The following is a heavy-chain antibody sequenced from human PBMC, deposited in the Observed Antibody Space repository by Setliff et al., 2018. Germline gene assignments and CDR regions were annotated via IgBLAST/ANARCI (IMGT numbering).Heavy chain of an antibody. J-gene: IGHJ4*02. CDR2: IHYRGTT. CDR3: ARTGTYRYFDS. V-gene: IGHV4-39*01. Sequence: PSETLSLTCTVSGASINSGSNHWGWIRQPPGKGLEWIGRIHYRGTTYSNASLASRLTLSVDTSKNQFSLKLTSVTASDTAVYYCARTGTYRYFDSWGQGTRVTVSS. CDR1: GASINSGSNH. D-gene: IGHD1-7*01.